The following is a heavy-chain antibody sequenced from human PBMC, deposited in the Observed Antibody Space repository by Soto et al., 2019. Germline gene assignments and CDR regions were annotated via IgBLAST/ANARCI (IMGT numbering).Heavy chain of an antibody. J-gene: IGHJ6*02. Sequence: SETLSLTCTVSGGSISSYYWSWIRQPPGKGLEWIGYIYYSGSTNYNPSLKSRVTISVDTSKNQFSLKLSSVTAADTAVYYCARGDPGGYNWNYVRSCPQYYYYGMDVWGQGTTLTVSS. CDR1: GGSISSYY. CDR2: IYYSGST. V-gene: IGHV4-59*01. CDR3: ARGDPGGYNWNYVRSCPQYYYYGMDV. D-gene: IGHD1-7*01.